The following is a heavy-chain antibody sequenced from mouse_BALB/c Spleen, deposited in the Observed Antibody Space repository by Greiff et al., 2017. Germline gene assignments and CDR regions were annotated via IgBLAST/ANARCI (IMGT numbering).Heavy chain of an antibody. Sequence: VQLQQSGPELVKPGASVKMSCKASGYTFTSYVMHWVKQKPGQGLEWIGYINPYNDGTKYNEKFKGKATLTSDKSSSTAYMELSSLTSEDSAVCYCARRTRDYAMDYWGQGTSVTVSS. CDR1: GYTFTSYV. D-gene: IGHD3-1*01. CDR2: INPYNDGT. CDR3: ARRTRDYAMDY. J-gene: IGHJ4*01. V-gene: IGHV1-14*01.